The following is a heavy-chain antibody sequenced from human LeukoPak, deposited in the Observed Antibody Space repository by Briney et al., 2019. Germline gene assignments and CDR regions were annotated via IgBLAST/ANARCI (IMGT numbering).Heavy chain of an antibody. CDR1: GYTFTSYY. Sequence: ASVKVSCKASGYTFTSYYLHWVRQAPGQGLEWMGIINPSAGSTSYAQKFQGSVTMTRDTSTSTVYMELSSLRSEDTAVYYCARDLGGDYFDFWGQGTLVTVSS. V-gene: IGHV1-46*01. D-gene: IGHD4-17*01. CDR2: INPSAGST. J-gene: IGHJ4*02. CDR3: ARDLGGDYFDF.